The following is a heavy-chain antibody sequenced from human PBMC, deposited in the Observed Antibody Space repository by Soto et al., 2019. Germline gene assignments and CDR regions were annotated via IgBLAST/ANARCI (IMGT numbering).Heavy chain of an antibody. D-gene: IGHD3-22*01. Sequence: EVQLLESGGGLVQPGGSLRLSCAASGFTFSNFAMSWVRQSPGKGLEWVSGISDSGGTTNYADSVKGRFTISRDNSKKSTLDRQMNSLRGEDTAVDYCARVFDGSGYHYQYFQHGGQGTLVTVSS. CDR3: ARVFDGSGYHYQYFQH. CDR2: ISDSGGTT. V-gene: IGHV3-23*01. CDR1: GFTFSNFA. J-gene: IGHJ1*01.